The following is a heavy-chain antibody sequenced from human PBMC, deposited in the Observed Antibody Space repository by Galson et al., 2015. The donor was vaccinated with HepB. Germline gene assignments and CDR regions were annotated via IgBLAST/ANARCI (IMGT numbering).Heavy chain of an antibody. CDR2: IIPIFGTA. V-gene: IGHV1-69*13. CDR3: ARDRTTVTTHNLYNWFDP. D-gene: IGHD4-11*01. CDR1: GGTFSSYA. Sequence: SVKVSCKASGGTFSSYAISWVRRAPGQGLEWMGGIIPIFGTANYAQKFQGRVTITADESTSTAYMELSSLRSEDTAVYYCARDRTTVTTHNLYNWFDPWGQGTLVTVSS. J-gene: IGHJ5*02.